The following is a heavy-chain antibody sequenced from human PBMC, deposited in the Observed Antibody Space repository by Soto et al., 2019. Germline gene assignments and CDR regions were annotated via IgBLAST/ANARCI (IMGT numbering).Heavy chain of an antibody. D-gene: IGHD3-16*01. V-gene: IGHV1-18*01. CDR3: ARDLIWGELVGFDY. Sequence: ASVKVSCKASGYTFTSYGISWVRQAPGQGLEWMGWISAYNGNTNYAQKLQGRVTMTTDTSTSTAYMELRGLRSDDTDEYYCARDLIWGELVGFDYWGKGTLVPVSS. J-gene: IGHJ4*02. CDR2: ISAYNGNT. CDR1: GYTFTSYG.